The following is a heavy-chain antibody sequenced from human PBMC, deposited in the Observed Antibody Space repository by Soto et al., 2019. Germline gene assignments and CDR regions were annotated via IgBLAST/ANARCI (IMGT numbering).Heavy chain of an antibody. CDR3: AKDPEYAVSPAQYFQH. Sequence: PGGSLRLSCAASGFTFNSYWMIWVRQAPGKGLEWVSDISGSGGSTYYADSVKGRFTISRDNSKNTLYLQMNSLRAEDTAVYYCAKDPEYAVSPAQYFQHWGQGTLVTVSS. D-gene: IGHD4-17*01. V-gene: IGHV3-23*01. CDR2: ISGSGGST. CDR1: GFTFNSYW. J-gene: IGHJ1*01.